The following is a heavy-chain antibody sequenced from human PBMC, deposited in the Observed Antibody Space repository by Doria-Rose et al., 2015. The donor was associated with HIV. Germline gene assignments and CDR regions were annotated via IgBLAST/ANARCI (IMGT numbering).Heavy chain of an antibody. CDR3: AKAPIIGPKYYFYMDV. Sequence: QLVQSGRGLVQPGRSLRLSRVGSGFSFESYAMHWVRLAPGKGLEWVAGMSWDSGAKGNADSVEGRFTISRDNAKKSVYLEMRSLRPEDTAFYYCAKAPIIGPKYYFYMDVWGKGTSVTVSS. CDR2: MSWDSGAK. CDR1: GFSFESYA. J-gene: IGHJ6*03. V-gene: IGHV3-9*01. D-gene: IGHD3-3*01.